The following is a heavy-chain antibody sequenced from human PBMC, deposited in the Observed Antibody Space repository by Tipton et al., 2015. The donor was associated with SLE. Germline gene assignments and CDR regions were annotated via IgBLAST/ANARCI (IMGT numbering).Heavy chain of an antibody. CDR1: GFTFSSYA. V-gene: IGHV3-23*01. CDR2: ISGSGEYT. Sequence: SLRLSCAASGFTFSSYAMSWVRQAPGKGLEWVLAISGSGEYTFFADSVKGRFTISRDNSKNTLFLQMNSLRVDDTAVYYCASIDYWGQGTLVTVSS. CDR3: ASIDY. J-gene: IGHJ4*02.